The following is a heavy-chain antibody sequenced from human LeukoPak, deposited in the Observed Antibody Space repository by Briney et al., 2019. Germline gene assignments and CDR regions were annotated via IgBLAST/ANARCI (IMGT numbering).Heavy chain of an antibody. CDR1: GGSISSYY. Sequence: SETLSLTCTVSGGSISSYYWSWIRQPPGKGLEWIGYIYYSGSTNYNPSLKSRVTISVDTSKNQFSLKLSSVTAADTAVYYCARGLSMVRWFDPWGQGTLVTVSS. J-gene: IGHJ5*02. D-gene: IGHD3-10*01. CDR3: ARGLSMVRWFDP. CDR2: IYYSGST. V-gene: IGHV4-59*01.